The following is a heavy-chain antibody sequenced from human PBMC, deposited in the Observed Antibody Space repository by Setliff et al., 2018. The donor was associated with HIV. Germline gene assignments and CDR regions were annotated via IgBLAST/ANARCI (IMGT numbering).Heavy chain of an antibody. V-gene: IGHV4-61*02. Sequence: KPSETLSLTCNVSGGTISSGSYYWSWIRQPAGKELEWIGRIYTSETTNYNPSLKSRVTISLDTSNNHFSLKLRSVTATDTAVYYCARVVAATHYYYYYMDVWGKGTNVTVSS. CDR2: IYTSETT. J-gene: IGHJ6*03. CDR3: ARVVAATHYYYYYMDV. D-gene: IGHD2-15*01. CDR1: GGTISSGSYY.